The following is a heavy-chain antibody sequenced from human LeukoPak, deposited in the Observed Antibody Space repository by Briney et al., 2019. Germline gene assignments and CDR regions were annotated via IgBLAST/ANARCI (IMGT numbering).Heavy chain of an antibody. D-gene: IGHD3-9*01. CDR3: ARDMSDYWLGFDY. V-gene: IGHV1-69*01. J-gene: IGHJ4*02. Sequence: SVKVSCKASGGTFSSYAISWVRQAPGQGLEWMGGIIPIFGTANYAQKFQGRVTITADESTSTAYMELSSLRSEDTAVYYCARDMSDYWLGFDYWGQGTLVTVSS. CDR1: GGTFSSYA. CDR2: IIPIFGTA.